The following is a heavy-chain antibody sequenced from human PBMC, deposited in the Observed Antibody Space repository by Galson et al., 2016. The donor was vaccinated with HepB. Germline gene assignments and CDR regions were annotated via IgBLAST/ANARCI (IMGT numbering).Heavy chain of an antibody. J-gene: IGHJ4*02. CDR2: IHHTGST. D-gene: IGHD3-16*01. CDR1: GDSIISTSYY. CDR3: ARQSITWGYADY. Sequence: SETLSLTCTVSGDSIISTSYYWGVIRQPPGKGLEWIATIHHTGSTYYSPFLKSRLTISVDTSKNRFSLRLNTVTATDTAIYFCARQSITWGYADYWDRGTLVTVS. V-gene: IGHV4-39*01.